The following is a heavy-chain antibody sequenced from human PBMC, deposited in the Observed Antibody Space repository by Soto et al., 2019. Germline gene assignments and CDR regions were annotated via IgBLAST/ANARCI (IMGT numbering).Heavy chain of an antibody. D-gene: IGHD3-22*01. CDR1: GYTFTSYG. V-gene: IGHV1-18*01. J-gene: IGHJ4*02. CDR3: ARVRYYDSSGCQPYYFDY. CDR2: ISAYNGNT. Sequence: ASVKVSCKASGYTFTSYGISWVRQAPGQGLEWMGWISAYNGNTNYAQKLQGRVTMTTDTSTSTAYMELRSLRSDDTAVYYCARVRYYDSSGCQPYYFDYWGQGTLVTVSS.